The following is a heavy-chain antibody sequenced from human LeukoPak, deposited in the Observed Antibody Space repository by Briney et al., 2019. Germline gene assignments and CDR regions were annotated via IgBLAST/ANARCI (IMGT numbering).Heavy chain of an antibody. CDR1: GGSISSGSYY. CDR3: ARDLMDYYGSGSYFFE. V-gene: IGHV4-61*02. J-gene: IGHJ4*02. Sequence: PSETLSLTCTVSGGSISSGSYYWRWIRQPAGTGLEWIGRIYTSGSTNYNPSLKSRVTISVDTSKNQFSLKLSSVTAADTAVYYCARDLMDYYGSGSYFFEWGQGTLVTVSS. D-gene: IGHD3-10*01. CDR2: IYTSGST.